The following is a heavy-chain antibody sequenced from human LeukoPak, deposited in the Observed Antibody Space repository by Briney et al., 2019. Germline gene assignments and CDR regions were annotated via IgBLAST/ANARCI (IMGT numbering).Heavy chain of an antibody. CDR1: GFTFSSYS. CDR3: AREQGLGYFDH. D-gene: IGHD3-16*01. Sequence: GGSLRLSSAASGFTFSSYSMNWVRRAPGKGLEWVSSISSSSSYIYYADSVKGRFTISRDNAKNSLYLQMNSLRAEDTAVYYCAREQGLGYFDHWGQGTLVTVSS. V-gene: IGHV3-21*01. CDR2: ISSSSSYI. J-gene: IGHJ4*02.